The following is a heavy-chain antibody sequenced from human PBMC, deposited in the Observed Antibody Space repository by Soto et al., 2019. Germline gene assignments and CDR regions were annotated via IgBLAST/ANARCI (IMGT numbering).Heavy chain of an antibody. CDR2: IYYSGST. J-gene: IGHJ6*02. CDR1: GGSISSYY. V-gene: IGHV4-59*01. D-gene: IGHD3-22*01. Sequence: SETLSLTCTVSGGSISSYYWSWIRQPPGKGLEWIGYIYYSGSTNYNPSLKSRVTISVDTSKNQFSLKLSSVTAADTAVYYCARDQGRVDYYDSSGHPHYYYYGMDVWGQGTTVTASS. CDR3: ARDQGRVDYYDSSGHPHYYYYGMDV.